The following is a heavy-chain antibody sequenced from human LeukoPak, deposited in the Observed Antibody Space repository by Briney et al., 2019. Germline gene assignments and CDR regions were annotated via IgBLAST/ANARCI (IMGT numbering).Heavy chain of an antibody. Sequence: SETLSLTCTVSGGSISSYYWSWIRQPPGKGREWIGYIYYSGSTNYNPSLKSRVTISVDTSKNQFSLKLSSVTAADTAVYYCAKQYYGDYVGWFDPWGQGTLVTVSS. V-gene: IGHV4-59*01. J-gene: IGHJ5*02. CDR3: AKQYYGDYVGWFDP. CDR2: IYYSGST. CDR1: GGSISSYY. D-gene: IGHD4-17*01.